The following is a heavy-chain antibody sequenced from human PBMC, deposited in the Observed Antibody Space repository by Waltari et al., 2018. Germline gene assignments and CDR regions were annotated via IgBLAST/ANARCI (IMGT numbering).Heavy chain of an antibody. V-gene: IGHV1-46*01. D-gene: IGHD2-2*01. CDR2: FNPSVRRT. J-gene: IGHJ3*02. CDR3: ARDPDPIVIVTDGALDI. Sequence: QVQLVQSGAEVKKPEASVKVSCKASGYTFTNYSLHWVRQATGQGLEWMGMFNPSVRRTTNAQQFQGRVTMNRDTSTSTVYMELSSLRSEDTAVYYCARDPDPIVIVTDGALDIWGQGTLVSFSS. CDR1: GYTFTNYS.